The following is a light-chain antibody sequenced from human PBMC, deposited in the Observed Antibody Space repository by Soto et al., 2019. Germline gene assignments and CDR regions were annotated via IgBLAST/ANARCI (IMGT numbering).Light chain of an antibody. CDR1: SGHSSYA. Sequence: QPVLTQSPYASASLGASVKLTCTLSSGHSSYAIAWHQQQPEKGPRYLMKLNSDGSHSKGDGIPDRFSGSSSGAERYLTISSLQSEDEADYYCQTWGTDFGVVFGGGTKLTVL. J-gene: IGLJ2*01. CDR2: LNSDGSH. V-gene: IGLV4-69*01. CDR3: QTWGTDFGVV.